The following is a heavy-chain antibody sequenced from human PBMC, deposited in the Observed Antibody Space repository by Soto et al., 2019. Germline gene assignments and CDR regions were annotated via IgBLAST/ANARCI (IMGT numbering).Heavy chain of an antibody. J-gene: IGHJ4*02. CDR1: GGSISSSSYY. V-gene: IGHV4-39*01. D-gene: IGHD2-15*01. CDR2: IYYSGST. Sequence: QLQLQESGPGLVKPSETLSLTCTVSGGSISSSSYYWGWIRQPPGKGLEWIGGIYYSGSTYYNPSLKSRVTISVDTSKNQFSLKLSSVTAADPAVYYCARSICSGGSCYLDIFDYWGQGTLVTVSS. CDR3: ARSICSGGSCYLDIFDY.